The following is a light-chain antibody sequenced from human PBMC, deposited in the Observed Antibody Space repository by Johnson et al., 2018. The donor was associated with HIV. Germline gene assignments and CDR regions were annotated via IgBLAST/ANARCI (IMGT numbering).Light chain of an antibody. CDR3: GTWDNSLSVYV. Sequence: QSVLTQPPSVSAAPGQKVTISCSGSSSNIGNNYLSWYQQLPGTAPKLLIYENNKRPSGIPDRFSGSKSGTSATLGITGLQTGDEADYYCGTWDNSLSVYVFGTGTKVTVL. CDR1: SSNIGNNY. V-gene: IGLV1-51*02. CDR2: ENN. J-gene: IGLJ1*01.